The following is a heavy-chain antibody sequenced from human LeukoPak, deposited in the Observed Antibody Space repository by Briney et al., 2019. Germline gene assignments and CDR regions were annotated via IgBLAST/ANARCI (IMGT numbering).Heavy chain of an antibody. CDR1: GFTFSSYA. V-gene: IGHV3-30*01. Sequence: PGGSLRLSCAASGFTFSSYAMHWVRQAPGKGLEWVAVISYDGSNKYYADSVKGRFTISRDNSKNTLYLQVNSLRAEDTAVYYCARGQSGRDYDFWSGYSGPPSYWGQGTLVTVSS. CDR2: ISYDGSNK. CDR3: ARGQSGRDYDFWSGYSGPPSY. D-gene: IGHD3-3*01. J-gene: IGHJ4*02.